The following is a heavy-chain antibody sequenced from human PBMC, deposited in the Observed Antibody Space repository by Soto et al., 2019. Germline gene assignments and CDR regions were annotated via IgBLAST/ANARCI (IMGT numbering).Heavy chain of an antibody. J-gene: IGHJ5*02. CDR2: ISYDGSNK. Sequence: QVQLEESGGGVVQPGRSLRLSCAASGFTFSSYGMHWVRQAPGKGLEWVAVISYDGSNKYYADSVKGRFTISRDNSKNTLYLQMNSLRAEDTAVYYCAKDVGGFDPWGQGTLVTVSS. D-gene: IGHD1-26*01. V-gene: IGHV3-30*18. CDR1: GFTFSSYG. CDR3: AKDVGGFDP.